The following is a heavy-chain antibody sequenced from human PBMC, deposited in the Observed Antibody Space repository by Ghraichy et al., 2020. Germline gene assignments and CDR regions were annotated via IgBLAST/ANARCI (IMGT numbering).Heavy chain of an antibody. J-gene: IGHJ6*02. CDR3: AREGIQLWLRVYYYYGMDG. CDR2: IWYDGSNK. Sequence: AGSLRLSCAASGFTFSSYGMHWVRQAPGKGLEWVAVIWYDGSNKYYADSVKGRFTISRDNSKNTLYLQMNSLRAEDTAVYYCAREGIQLWLRVYYYYGMDGWGQRTTVTVSS. D-gene: IGHD5-18*01. V-gene: IGHV3-33*01. CDR1: GFTFSSYG.